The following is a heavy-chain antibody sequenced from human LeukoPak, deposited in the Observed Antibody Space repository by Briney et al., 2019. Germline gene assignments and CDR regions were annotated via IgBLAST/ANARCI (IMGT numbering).Heavy chain of an antibody. CDR2: ISSSSSYI. Sequence: PGGSLRLSCAASGFTFSSYSMNWVRQAPGKGLEWVSSISSSSSYIYYADSVKGRLTISRDNAKNSLYLQMNSLRAEDTAVYYCARDQYCSGGSCYEGLDYWGQGTLVTASS. J-gene: IGHJ4*02. V-gene: IGHV3-21*01. CDR1: GFTFSSYS. CDR3: ARDQYCSGGSCYEGLDY. D-gene: IGHD2-15*01.